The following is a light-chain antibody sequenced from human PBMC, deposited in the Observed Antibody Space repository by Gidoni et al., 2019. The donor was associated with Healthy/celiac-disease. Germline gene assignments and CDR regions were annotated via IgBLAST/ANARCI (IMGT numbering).Light chain of an antibody. CDR2: AAS. Sequence: EIVLTQSPATRSLSPGERAPLSCRASQRVSSYLAWYQQKPGQAPRLLIYAASNRATGIPAMFSGSRSGTDFTLTISSLEPEDFAVYYCQQRSNWPRLTFGGXTKVEIK. J-gene: IGKJ4*01. V-gene: IGKV3-11*01. CDR3: QQRSNWPRLT. CDR1: QRVSSY.